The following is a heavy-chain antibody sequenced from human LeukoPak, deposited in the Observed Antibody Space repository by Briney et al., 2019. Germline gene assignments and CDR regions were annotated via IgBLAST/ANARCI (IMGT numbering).Heavy chain of an antibody. CDR1: GFTFSSYS. CDR3: ARDSSGWYRADY. D-gene: IGHD6-19*01. Sequence: GGSLGLSCAASGFTFSSYSMNWVRQAPGKGLEWVSSISSSSSYIYYADSVKGRFTISRDNAKNSLYLQMNSLRAEDTAVYYCARDSSGWYRADYWGQGTLVTVSS. J-gene: IGHJ4*02. CDR2: ISSSSSYI. V-gene: IGHV3-21*01.